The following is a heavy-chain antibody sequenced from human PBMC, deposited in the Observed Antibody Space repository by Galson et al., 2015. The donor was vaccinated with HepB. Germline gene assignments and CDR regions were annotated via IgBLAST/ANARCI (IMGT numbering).Heavy chain of an antibody. CDR1: GYTFTDFG. CDR2: ISPYNGHI. D-gene: IGHD6-19*01. Sequence: SVKVSCKASGYTFTDFGVSWVRQVPGKGLEWMGWISPYNGHIKSAQKFQGRLTMTTDSSTSTVYMDLRSLRSDDTAVYYCARDYNGWYALDYWGQGALVTVSS. J-gene: IGHJ4*02. CDR3: ARDYNGWYALDY. V-gene: IGHV1-18*01.